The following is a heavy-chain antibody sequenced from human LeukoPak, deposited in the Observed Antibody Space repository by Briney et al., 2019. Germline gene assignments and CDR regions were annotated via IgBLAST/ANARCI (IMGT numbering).Heavy chain of an antibody. CDR3: AREKDSSSYYDAFDL. J-gene: IGHJ3*01. D-gene: IGHD3-22*01. CDR1: GFTVSSNY. Sequence: GGSLRLSCAASGFTVSSNYMNWVRQAPGKGLEWVSVIYSGGSTYYADSVKGRFTISRHISKNTLYLQMNNLRVEDTAIYYCAREKDSSSYYDAFDLWGQGTLVTVSS. CDR2: IYSGGST. V-gene: IGHV3-53*04.